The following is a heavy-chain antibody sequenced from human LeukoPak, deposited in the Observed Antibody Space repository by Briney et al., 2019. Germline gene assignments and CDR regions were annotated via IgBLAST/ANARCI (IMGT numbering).Heavy chain of an antibody. Sequence: PSETLSLTCTVSGGSISSYCWSWIRQPPGKGLEWIGYIYYSGSTNYNPSLKSRVTISVDTSKNQFSLKLTSVTAADTAVYYCARDGPSFDYWGQGTLVTVSS. J-gene: IGHJ4*02. V-gene: IGHV4-59*12. CDR2: IYYSGST. CDR1: GGSISSYC. CDR3: ARDGPSFDY.